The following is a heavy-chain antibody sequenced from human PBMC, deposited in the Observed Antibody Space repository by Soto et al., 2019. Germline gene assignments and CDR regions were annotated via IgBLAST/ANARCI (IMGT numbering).Heavy chain of an antibody. D-gene: IGHD6-13*01. CDR3: ARGQQLVAFDY. V-gene: IGHV4-30-2*01. Sequence: QLQLQESGSGLVKPSQTLSLTCAVSGGSISSGGYSWSWIRQPPGKGLEWIGYIYHSGSTYYNPSLNSRVTISVDRSKNQFSLKLSSVTAVDTAVYYCARGQQLVAFDYWGQGTLVTVSS. CDR1: GGSISSGGYS. CDR2: IYHSGST. J-gene: IGHJ4*02.